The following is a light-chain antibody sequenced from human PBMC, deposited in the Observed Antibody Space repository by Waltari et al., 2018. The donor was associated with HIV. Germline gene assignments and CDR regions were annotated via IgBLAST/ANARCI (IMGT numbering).Light chain of an antibody. V-gene: IGLV3-1*01. CDR3: QTWDSGTIV. Sequence: SYELAQPPSVSVSSGQTASISCSGNNLGNKYVSWYTQMSGQSPLLVLYKDTKRPSGVPERFSGSNSGNTATLTINETQPLDEAEYSCQTWDSGTIVFGGGTKLSVL. CDR2: KDT. J-gene: IGLJ3*02. CDR1: NLGNKY.